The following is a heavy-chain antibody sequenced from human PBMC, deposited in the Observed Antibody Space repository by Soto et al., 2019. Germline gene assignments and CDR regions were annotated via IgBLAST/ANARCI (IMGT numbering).Heavy chain of an antibody. CDR1: GGSFSGYY. Sequence: SETLSLTCAVYGGSFSGYYWSWIRQPPGKGLEWIGEINHSGSTKYNPSLKCRVTISVDTSKNQFSLKLSSVTAADTAVYYCARGPIVGARGGFGFDSWGQVTLVT. D-gene: IGHD1-26*01. J-gene: IGHJ5*01. CDR2: INHSGST. CDR3: ARGPIVGARGGFGFDS. V-gene: IGHV4-34*01.